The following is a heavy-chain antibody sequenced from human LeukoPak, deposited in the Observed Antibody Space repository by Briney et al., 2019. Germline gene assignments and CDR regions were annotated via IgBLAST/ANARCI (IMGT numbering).Heavy chain of an antibody. CDR2: ISYTGSR. D-gene: IGHD6-25*01. CDR3: AGINSAATNRYFFDY. J-gene: IGHJ4*02. V-gene: IGHV4-59*11. Sequence: SETLSLTCTVSGVSISSHYWGWIRQTPGKELEWIAYISYTGSRNSNPSLRSRVSISVDTSKSQVSLTLNSVTAADTAVYYCAGINSAATNRYFFDYWGQGSLVTVSS. CDR1: GVSISSHY.